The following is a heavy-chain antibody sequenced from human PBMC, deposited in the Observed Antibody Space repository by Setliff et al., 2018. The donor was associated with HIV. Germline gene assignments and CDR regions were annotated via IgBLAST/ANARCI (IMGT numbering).Heavy chain of an antibody. CDR2: FEPEEGET. Sequence: ASVKVSCKVSGKTLIEVSLHWVRQAPGKGLEWTGGFEPEEGETIYAQKFQGRVTMTEATSTDTAYMELSSLRSEDTAVYYCATLSWGLPRGFDNWGPGTLVTVSS. J-gene: IGHJ4*02. D-gene: IGHD1-26*01. V-gene: IGHV1-24*01. CDR3: ATLSWGLPRGFDN. CDR1: GKTLIEVS.